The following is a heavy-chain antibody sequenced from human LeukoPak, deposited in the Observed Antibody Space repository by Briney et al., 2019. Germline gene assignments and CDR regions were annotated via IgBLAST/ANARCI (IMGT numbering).Heavy chain of an antibody. Sequence: GASVKVSCKVSGYTLTELSMHWVRQAPGKGLEWMGGFDPEDGETIYAQKFQGRVTMTEDTSTDTAYMELSSLRSEDTAVYYCATDLIHLRRPYYYDSDLPDYWGQGTLVTVSS. CDR1: GYTLTELS. CDR3: ATDLIHLRRPYYYDSDLPDY. D-gene: IGHD3-22*01. V-gene: IGHV1-24*01. CDR2: FDPEDGET. J-gene: IGHJ4*02.